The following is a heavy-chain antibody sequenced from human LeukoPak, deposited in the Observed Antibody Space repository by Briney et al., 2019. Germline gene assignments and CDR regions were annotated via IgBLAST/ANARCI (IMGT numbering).Heavy chain of an antibody. CDR3: ARGEQWLRPYDY. D-gene: IGHD5-12*01. Sequence: SVKVSCKASGGTFSSYTISWVRQAPGQGLEWMGRIIPILGIANYAQKFQGRVTITADKSTSTAYMELSSLRSEDTAAYYCARGEQWLRPYDYWGQGTLVTVSS. J-gene: IGHJ4*02. CDR2: IIPILGIA. CDR1: GGTFSSYT. V-gene: IGHV1-69*02.